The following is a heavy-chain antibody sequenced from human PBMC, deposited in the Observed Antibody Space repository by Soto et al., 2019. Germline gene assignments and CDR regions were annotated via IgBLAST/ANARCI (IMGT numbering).Heavy chain of an antibody. Sequence: QVQLVQSGAEVKKPGASVKVSCKASGYTFTTYGISWVRQAPGQGLEWMGWISAYNGNTNDAQKVEGRVTMTTDTSKSTAYMEMRMLRSDDTAVYYCAIDYSSSWYRWFNPWGQGTLGTVSS. CDR1: GYTFTTYG. D-gene: IGHD6-13*01. V-gene: IGHV1-18*01. J-gene: IGHJ5*02. CDR3: AIDYSSSWYRWFNP. CDR2: ISAYNGNT.